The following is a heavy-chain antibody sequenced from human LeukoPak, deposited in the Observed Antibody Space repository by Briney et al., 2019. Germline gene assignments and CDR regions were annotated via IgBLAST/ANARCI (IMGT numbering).Heavy chain of an antibody. CDR3: ARSHYYDTSGYLVAFDI. V-gene: IGHV4-34*01. Sequence: SETLSLTCAVYGGSFSGFYWSWIRQPPGQGLEWIGDATHNGGTYYNWSLKSRVTISIDTSKNQFSLKLNSVTAADTAVYYCARSHYYDTSGYLVAFDIWGHGTMVPVSS. D-gene: IGHD3-22*01. CDR2: ATHNGGT. CDR1: GGSFSGFY. J-gene: IGHJ3*02.